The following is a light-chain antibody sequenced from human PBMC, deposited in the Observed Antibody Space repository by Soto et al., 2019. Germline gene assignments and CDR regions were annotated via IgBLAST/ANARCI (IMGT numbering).Light chain of an antibody. V-gene: IGLV2-14*01. CDR1: SSDVGGYNY. Sequence: QSVLTQPASVSGSPGQSITISCTGTSSDVGGYNYVYWYQQHPGKAPKLMIYDVSNRPSGVSDRFSGSKSGTSASLTISGLQAEDEADYYCQSYDSSLSGSSVFGTGTKVTVL. J-gene: IGLJ1*01. CDR3: QSYDSSLSGSSV. CDR2: DVS.